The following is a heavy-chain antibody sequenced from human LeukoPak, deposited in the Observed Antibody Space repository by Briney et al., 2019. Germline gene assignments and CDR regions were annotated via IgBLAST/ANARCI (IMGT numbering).Heavy chain of an antibody. Sequence: GGSLRLSCAASGFTFSTYWMHWVRQAPGKGLVWVSRINNDGSSTNYADSVKGRFTISRDNAKNSLYLQMNSLRAEDTAVYYCARDSGQYYFDYWGQGTLVTVSS. CDR3: ARDSGQYYFDY. V-gene: IGHV3-74*01. D-gene: IGHD1-26*01. J-gene: IGHJ4*02. CDR2: INNDGSST. CDR1: GFTFSTYW.